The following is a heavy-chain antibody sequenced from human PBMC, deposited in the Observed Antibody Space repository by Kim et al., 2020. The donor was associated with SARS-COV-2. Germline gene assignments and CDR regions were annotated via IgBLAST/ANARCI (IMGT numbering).Heavy chain of an antibody. CDR3: ARDRGIVGATTKLGCYYGRDV. Sequence: GGSLRLSCAASGFTFSSHWMSWVRQAPGKGLEWVANIKQDGSEKYYVDSVKGRFTISRDNAKNSLYLQMNSLRAEDTAVYYCARDRGIVGATTKLGCYYGRDVCGQGATVTVSS. V-gene: IGHV3-7*03. J-gene: IGHJ6*01. CDR1: GFTFSSHW. CDR2: IKQDGSEK. D-gene: IGHD1-26*01.